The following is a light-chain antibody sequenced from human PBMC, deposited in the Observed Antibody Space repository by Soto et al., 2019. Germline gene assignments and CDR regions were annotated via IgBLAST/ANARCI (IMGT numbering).Light chain of an antibody. Sequence: QTVESQEPSFSVSPGETVTLTCGLTSASVLTSYYPSWYQQTPGQAPRTLIYSTNIRSSGVPDRFSGSILGNKAALTITGAQADDESDYYCALYVGSGTVVFGGGTKLTVL. CDR3: ALYVGSGTVV. CDR2: STN. J-gene: IGLJ2*01. V-gene: IGLV8-61*01. CDR1: SASVLTSYY.